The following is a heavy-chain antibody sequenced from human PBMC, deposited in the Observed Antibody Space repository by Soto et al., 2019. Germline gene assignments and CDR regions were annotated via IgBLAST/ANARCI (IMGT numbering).Heavy chain of an antibody. Sequence: QVQLQQWGAGLLKPSETLSLTCAVYGGSFSGYYWNWIRQPPGKGLEWIGEINHSGSTNYNPSLKSRVTVSVDTSKNQFSLKLSSVTDADTAVEYCARGWGRIFDYWGHGTLVTVSS. D-gene: IGHD7-27*01. V-gene: IGHV4-34*01. J-gene: IGHJ4*01. CDR3: ARGWGRIFDY. CDR2: INHSGST. CDR1: GGSFSGYY.